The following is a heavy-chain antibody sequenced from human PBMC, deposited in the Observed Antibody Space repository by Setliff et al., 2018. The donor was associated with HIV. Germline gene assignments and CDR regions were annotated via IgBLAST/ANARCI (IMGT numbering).Heavy chain of an antibody. V-gene: IGHV4-39*01. CDR1: GGSLKSSSDY. D-gene: IGHD5-12*01. CDR3: ARLGDSGYDFRGYFDY. Sequence: LSLTCTVSGGSLKSSSDYWGWIRQPPGKGLEWIGTIYYSGSTYYNPSLKSRVTISVDTSRNQFSLKLTSVTAADTALYFCARLGDSGYDFRGYFDYWGQGKLVTVSS. CDR2: IYYSGST. J-gene: IGHJ4*02.